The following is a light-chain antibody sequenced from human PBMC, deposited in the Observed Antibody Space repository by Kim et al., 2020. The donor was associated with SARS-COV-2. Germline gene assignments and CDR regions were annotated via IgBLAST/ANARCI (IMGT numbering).Light chain of an antibody. CDR2: AAS. CDR1: QGISDY. J-gene: IGKJ1*01. Sequence: ASVGDRVTITCRASQGISDYLAWYQQKPGKVPKLLIYAASTLQSGVPSRFSGSGSGTDFTLTISSLQPEDVATYYCQKYNSAPRTFGQGTKVDIK. CDR3: QKYNSAPRT. V-gene: IGKV1-27*01.